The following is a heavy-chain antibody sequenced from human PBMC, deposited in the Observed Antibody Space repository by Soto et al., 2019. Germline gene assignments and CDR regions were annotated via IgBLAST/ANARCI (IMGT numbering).Heavy chain of an antibody. CDR2: IKSKTDGGTT. D-gene: IGHD3-10*01. CDR1: GFTFSNAW. CDR3: TSGLGGAWFGEFTNYYYYYMDV. Sequence: GGSLRLSCAASGFTFSNAWMSWVRQAPGKGLEWVGRIKSKTDGGTTDYAAPVKGRFTISRDDSKNTLYLQMNSLKTEDTAVYYCTSGLGGAWFGEFTNYYYYYMDVWGKGTTVTVSS. V-gene: IGHV3-15*01. J-gene: IGHJ6*03.